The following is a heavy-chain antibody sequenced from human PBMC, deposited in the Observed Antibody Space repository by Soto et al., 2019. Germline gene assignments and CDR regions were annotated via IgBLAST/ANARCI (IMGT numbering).Heavy chain of an antibody. CDR1: GYTFTNYA. CDR3: ARGGEVVPPDY. Sequence: ASVKVSCKASGYTFTNYAIHWVRQAPGQRLEWMGWINADNGNTKYSQKFQDRVTISRDTSASTGYLELSSLRSDDTSIYYCARGGEVVPPDYWGQGTLVTVSS. D-gene: IGHD3-22*01. V-gene: IGHV1-3*01. CDR2: INADNGNT. J-gene: IGHJ4*02.